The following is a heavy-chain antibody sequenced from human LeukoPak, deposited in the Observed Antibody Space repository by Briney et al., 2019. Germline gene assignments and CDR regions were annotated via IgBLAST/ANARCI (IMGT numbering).Heavy chain of an antibody. D-gene: IGHD6-19*01. CDR2: IYYSGST. CDR1: GGSISSGGYY. CDR3: ARHVSSGWYEIYFDY. J-gene: IGHJ4*02. V-gene: IGHV4-31*03. Sequence: RSQTLSLTCTVSGGSISSGGYYWSWIRQHPGKGLEWIGYIYYSGSTYYNPSLKSRVTISVDTSKNQFSLKLSSVTAADTAVYYCARHVSSGWYEIYFDYWGQGTLVTVSS.